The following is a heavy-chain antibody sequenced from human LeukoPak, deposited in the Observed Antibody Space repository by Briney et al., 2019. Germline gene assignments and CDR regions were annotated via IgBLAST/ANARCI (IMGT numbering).Heavy chain of an antibody. J-gene: IGHJ4*02. D-gene: IGHD3-3*01. V-gene: IGHV3-33*06. Sequence: PGGSLRLSCAASGFTFSSYGMHWVRQAPGKGLEWVAVIWYDGSNKYYTDSVKGRFTISRDNSKNTLYLQMNSLRAEDTAVYYCAKSNAYYDFWNYWGQGTLVTVSS. CDR3: AKSNAYYDFWNY. CDR1: GFTFSSYG. CDR2: IWYDGSNK.